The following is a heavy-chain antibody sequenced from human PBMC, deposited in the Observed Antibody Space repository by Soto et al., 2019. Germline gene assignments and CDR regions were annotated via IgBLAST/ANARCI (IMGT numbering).Heavy chain of an antibody. V-gene: IGHV1-18*01. CDR2: ISAYNGNT. D-gene: IGHD3-10*01. Sequence: APVKVSCKASGYTFTSYGISWVRQAPGQGLEWMGWISAYNGNTNYAQKLQGRVTMTTDTSTSTAYMELRSLRSDDTAVYYCARNYYGQGSYDYWGQGTLVTVSS. J-gene: IGHJ4*02. CDR1: GYTFTSYG. CDR3: ARNYYGQGSYDY.